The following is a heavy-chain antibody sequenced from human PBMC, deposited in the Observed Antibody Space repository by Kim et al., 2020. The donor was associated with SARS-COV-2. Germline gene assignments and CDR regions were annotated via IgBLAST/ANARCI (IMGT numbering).Heavy chain of an antibody. CDR3: ASGPAYGDRPDYFGY. Sequence: GGSLRLSCAASGFTLSSHWMSWVRQAPGKGLEGVANIKQDGSENYVQSVKGRFNISRDNAKNSVYLQMNSLRDEETAVYYCASGPAYGDRPDYFGYWGQGTLVTVSS. CDR2: IKQDGSE. V-gene: IGHV3-7*01. CDR1: GFTLSSHW. D-gene: IGHD4-17*01. J-gene: IGHJ4*02.